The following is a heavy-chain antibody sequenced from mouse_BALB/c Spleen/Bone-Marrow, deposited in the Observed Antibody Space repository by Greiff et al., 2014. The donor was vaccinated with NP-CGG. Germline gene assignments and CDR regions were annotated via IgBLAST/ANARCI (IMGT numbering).Heavy chain of an antibody. CDR3: ASYRYAWYFDV. J-gene: IGHJ1*01. Sequence: VQLQQSGAELVKPGALVKLSCTASGFNIKDTYMHWVKQRPEQGLEWIGRIDPANGNTKYDPKFQGKATMTADTSSNTAYLQLSSLTSEDTAVYYCASYRYAWYFDVWGAGTTVTVSS. CDR1: GFNIKDTY. V-gene: IGHV14-3*02. D-gene: IGHD2-14*01. CDR2: IDPANGNT.